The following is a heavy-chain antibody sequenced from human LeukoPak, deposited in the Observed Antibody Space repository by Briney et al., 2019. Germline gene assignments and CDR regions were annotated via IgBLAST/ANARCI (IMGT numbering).Heavy chain of an antibody. J-gene: IGHJ6*04. CDR1: GFTFSSYA. CDR2: ISSNGGST. D-gene: IGHD2-2*01. V-gene: IGHV3-64D*06. Sequence: GGSLRLSCSASGFTFSSYAMHWVRQAPGKGLEYVSAISSNGGSTYYADFVKGRFTISRDNSKNTLYLQMSSLRAEDTAVYYCVKGYCSSTSCYGYYYYGMDVWGKGTTVTVSS. CDR3: VKGYCSSTSCYGYYYYGMDV.